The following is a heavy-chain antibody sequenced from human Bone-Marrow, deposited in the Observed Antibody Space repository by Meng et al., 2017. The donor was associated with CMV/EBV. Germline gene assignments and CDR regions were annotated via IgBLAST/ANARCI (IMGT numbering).Heavy chain of an antibody. Sequence: SVKVSCKASGGTFSSYSISWVRQAPGQGLEWMGRIIPILGITNQAQKFQGRVTITADKSTSTAYMELSSLRSEDTAVYYCARDEGKMSFAYWGQGTLVTVAS. V-gene: IGHV1-69*04. CDR2: IIPILGIT. CDR3: ARDEGKMSFAY. J-gene: IGHJ4*02. CDR1: GGTFSSYS.